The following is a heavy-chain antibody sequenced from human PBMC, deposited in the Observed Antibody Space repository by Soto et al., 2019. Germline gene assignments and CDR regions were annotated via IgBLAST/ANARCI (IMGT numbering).Heavy chain of an antibody. CDR3: AKVGCSSTSCYALDY. V-gene: IGHV3-9*01. D-gene: IGHD2-2*01. CDR1: GFTFDDYA. Sequence: EVQLVDSGGGLVQPGRSLRLSCAASGFTFDDYAMHWVRQAPGKGLEWVSGISWNSGSIGYADSVKGRFTISRDNAKNSLYLQMNSLRAEDTALYYCAKVGCSSTSCYALDYWGQGTLVTVSS. J-gene: IGHJ4*02. CDR2: ISWNSGSI.